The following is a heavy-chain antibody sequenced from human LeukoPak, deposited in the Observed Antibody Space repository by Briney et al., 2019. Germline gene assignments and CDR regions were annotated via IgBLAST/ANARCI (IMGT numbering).Heavy chain of an antibody. D-gene: IGHD1-26*01. J-gene: IGHJ4*02. CDR1: GGSISTYY. V-gene: IGHV4-59*06. CDR2: ASYSGGT. CDR3: PTAEWEDFYFHS. Sequence: SETLSLTCTVSGGSISTYYWSWIRQPPGKGLEWIGFASYSGGTYYNPSLMSRITISVDRSQSQFSLRMRDVTAADTAVYFCPTAEWEDFYFHSWGQGALVAVSS.